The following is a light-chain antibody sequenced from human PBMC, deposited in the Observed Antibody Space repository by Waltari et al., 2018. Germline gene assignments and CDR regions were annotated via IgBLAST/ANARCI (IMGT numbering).Light chain of an antibody. Sequence: QPALTQPASVSGSPGQSITISFTGSRSDVGRYDLVSWYQQHPAKAPQVIIFEDNKRPAGVSDRFSGSQSGNTASLTTSGLRGEDEADYYCCSYADSWTWVFGGGTKLTVL. CDR1: RSDVGRYDL. J-gene: IGLJ3*02. CDR2: EDN. V-gene: IGLV2-23*01. CDR3: CSYADSWTWV.